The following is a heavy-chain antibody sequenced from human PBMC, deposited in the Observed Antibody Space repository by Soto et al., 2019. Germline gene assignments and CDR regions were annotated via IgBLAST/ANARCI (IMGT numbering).Heavy chain of an antibody. Sequence: GGSLRLSCAASGFTFSSYAMSWVRQAPGKGLEWVSAISGSGGSTYYADSVKGRFTISRDNSKNTLYLQMNSLGAEDTAVYYCARTLVVAAHPPCLDYWGQGTLVTVSS. CDR2: ISGSGGST. D-gene: IGHD2-15*01. CDR3: ARTLVVAAHPPCLDY. CDR1: GFTFSSYA. J-gene: IGHJ4*02. V-gene: IGHV3-23*01.